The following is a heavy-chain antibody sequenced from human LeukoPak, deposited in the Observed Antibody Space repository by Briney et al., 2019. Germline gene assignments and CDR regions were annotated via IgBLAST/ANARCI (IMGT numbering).Heavy chain of an antibody. CDR3: ARVDDFWGGYPIDY. V-gene: IGHV1-2*02. J-gene: IGHJ4*02. CDR2: INPNSGGT. Sequence: ASVKVSCKXSGYTFTGYYMHWVRQAPGQGLEWMGWINPNSGGTNYAQKFQGRVTMTRDTSISTAYMELSRLRSDDTAVYYCARVDDFWGGYPIDYWGQGTLVTVSS. CDR1: GYTFTGYY. D-gene: IGHD3-3*01.